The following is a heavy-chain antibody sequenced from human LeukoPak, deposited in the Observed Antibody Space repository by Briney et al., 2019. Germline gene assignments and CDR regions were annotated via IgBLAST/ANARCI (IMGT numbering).Heavy chain of an antibody. V-gene: IGHV3-66*02. J-gene: IGHJ6*02. D-gene: IGHD3-10*01. CDR3: ARDGPMVRGVMPYGMDV. Sequence: PGESLRLSCAASGFTVSSNYMSWVRQAPGKGLEWVSVIYSGGSTYYADSVKGRFTISRDNSKNTLYLQMNSLRAEDTAVYYCARDGPMVRGVMPYGMDVWGQGTTVTVSS. CDR2: IYSGGST. CDR1: GFTVSSNY.